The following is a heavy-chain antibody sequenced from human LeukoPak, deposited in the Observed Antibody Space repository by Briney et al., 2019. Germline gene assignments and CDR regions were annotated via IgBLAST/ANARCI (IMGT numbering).Heavy chain of an antibody. Sequence: SVKVSCKASGGTFSSYTISWVRQAPGQGLEWMGRIIPILGIANYAQKFQGRVTITADKSTSTAYTELSSLRSEDAAVYYCANSQRRFLEELYYYYYMDVWGKGTTVTVSS. CDR2: IIPILGIA. D-gene: IGHD3-3*01. V-gene: IGHV1-69*02. J-gene: IGHJ6*03. CDR1: GGTFSSYT. CDR3: ANSQRRFLEELYYYYYMDV.